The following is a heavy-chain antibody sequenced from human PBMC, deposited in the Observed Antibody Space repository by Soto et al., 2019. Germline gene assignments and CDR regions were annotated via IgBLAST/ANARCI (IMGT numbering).Heavy chain of an antibody. CDR3: AREYYGLLTGYYNDH. CDR2: ISGDGTTI. CDR1: GFPFSSYW. V-gene: IGHV3-74*01. J-gene: IGHJ4*02. Sequence: EVQLVESGGDSVQPEGSLRLSCAASGFPFSSYWMHWVRHTPGKGLEWVSRISGDGTTIYYADSVTGRFTVSRDNAKNTLSLQMSGLGAEDTAVYYCAREYYGLLTGYYNDHWGQGTLVSVSS. D-gene: IGHD3-9*01.